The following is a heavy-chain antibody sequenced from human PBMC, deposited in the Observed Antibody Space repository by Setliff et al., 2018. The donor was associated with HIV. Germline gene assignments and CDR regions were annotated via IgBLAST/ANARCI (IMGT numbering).Heavy chain of an antibody. CDR1: GGSITSHY. V-gene: IGHV4-59*11. Sequence: PSETLSLTCTVSGGSITSHYWSWIRQPPGKGLEWIGYMYNSGSTNYNPSLKSRVTISVDTSKNQFSLKLSSVTAADTAVYYCARFRVERRLSNWFDPWGQGTLVTVSS. J-gene: IGHJ5*02. CDR3: ARFRVERRLSNWFDP. D-gene: IGHD1-1*01. CDR2: MYNSGST.